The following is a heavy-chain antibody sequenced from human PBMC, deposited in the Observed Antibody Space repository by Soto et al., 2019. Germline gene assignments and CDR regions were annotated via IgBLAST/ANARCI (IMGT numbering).Heavy chain of an antibody. Sequence: GSVQVSCKASGYTFTSYGISWVRQAPGQGLEWMGWISAYNGNTNYAQKLQGRVTMTTDTSTSTAYMELRSLRSDDTAVYYCARDTKVTRTYYYYYYGMDVWGQGTTVTVSS. CDR2: ISAYNGNT. J-gene: IGHJ6*02. V-gene: IGHV1-18*01. D-gene: IGHD2-8*01. CDR3: ARDTKVTRTYYYYYYGMDV. CDR1: GYTFTSYG.